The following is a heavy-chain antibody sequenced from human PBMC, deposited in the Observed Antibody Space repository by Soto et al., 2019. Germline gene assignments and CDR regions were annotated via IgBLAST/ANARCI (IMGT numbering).Heavy chain of an antibody. J-gene: IGHJ6*03. CDR1: GYTFTSYG. Sequence: GASVKVSCKASGYTFTSYGISWVRQAPGQGLEWMGWISAYNGNTNYAQKLQGRVTMTTDTSTSTAYMELRSLRSDDTAVYYCARVGCGGDCYSYYYCYYMDVWGKGTTVTVSS. V-gene: IGHV1-18*01. CDR3: ARVGCGGDCYSYYYCYYMDV. CDR2: ISAYNGNT. D-gene: IGHD2-21*01.